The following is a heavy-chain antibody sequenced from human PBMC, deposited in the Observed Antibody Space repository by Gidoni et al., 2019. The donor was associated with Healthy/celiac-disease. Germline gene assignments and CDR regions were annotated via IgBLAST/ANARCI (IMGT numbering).Heavy chain of an antibody. V-gene: IGHV4-34*01. CDR2: INHSGST. J-gene: IGHJ4*02. D-gene: IGHD6-19*01. Sequence: QPPGKGLEWIGEINHSGSTTYNPSLKSRVTISVDTSKNQFSLKLSSVTAADTAVYYCARGGSGSDYWGQGTLVTVSS. CDR3: ARGGSGSDY.